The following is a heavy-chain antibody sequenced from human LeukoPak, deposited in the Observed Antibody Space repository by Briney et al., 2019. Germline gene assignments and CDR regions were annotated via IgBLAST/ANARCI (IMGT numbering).Heavy chain of an antibody. V-gene: IGHV3-64*01. CDR2: ISSDGVTT. Sequence: PGGSLRLSCVASGFTFDSYAMHWVRQAPGKGLEYVSGISSDGVTTYHANSVKGRFAVSRDNSKNTLYLQMGSLRAEDMAMYYCARDRYSGSDSPFDYWGQGALVTVSS. CDR1: GFTFDSYA. D-gene: IGHD5-12*01. CDR3: ARDRYSGSDSPFDY. J-gene: IGHJ4*02.